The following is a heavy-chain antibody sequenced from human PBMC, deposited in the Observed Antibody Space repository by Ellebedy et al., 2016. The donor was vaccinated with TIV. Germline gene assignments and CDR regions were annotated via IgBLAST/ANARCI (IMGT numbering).Heavy chain of an antibody. CDR2: IDSSSAYT. J-gene: IGHJ4*02. V-gene: IGHV3-11*06. CDR3: ARDQGYCSGGNCFERYFDY. Sequence: PGGSLRLSCAASGFRFSDYYMSWVRQAPGKGLEWISYIDSSSAYTHYADSVKGRFTISRDNAKNSLYLQMNSLRAEDTAMYYCARDQGYCSGGNCFERYFDYWGQGTLVTVSS. D-gene: IGHD2-15*01. CDR1: GFRFSDYY.